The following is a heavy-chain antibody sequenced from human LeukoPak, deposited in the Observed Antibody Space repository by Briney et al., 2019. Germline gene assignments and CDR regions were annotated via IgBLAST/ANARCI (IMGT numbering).Heavy chain of an antibody. CDR2: ISSTSTYT. Sequence: PGGSLRLSCAASGFTFSDYYMSWVRQAPGKGLEWVSYISSTSTYTKYADSVKGRFTISRDNAKNSLYLQMNSLRAEDTAVYYCATTVATPAWGQGTLVTVSS. J-gene: IGHJ4*02. CDR3: ATTVATPA. CDR1: GFTFSDYY. V-gene: IGHV3-11*03. D-gene: IGHD5-12*01.